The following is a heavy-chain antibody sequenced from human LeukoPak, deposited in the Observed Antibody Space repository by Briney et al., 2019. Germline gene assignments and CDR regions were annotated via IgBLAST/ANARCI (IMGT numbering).Heavy chain of an antibody. Sequence: ASVKVSCKASGYTFTTFGISWVRQAPGQGLEWMGWISAYTGNTDYVRKFQGRVTITTDTSTTTAYMELRGLRSDDTAVCYCTRVSSTTCDCPDYFDSWGQGTLVTVSS. CDR2: ISAYTGNT. D-gene: IGHD2-2*01. V-gene: IGHV1-18*01. CDR3: TRVSSTTCDCPDYFDS. J-gene: IGHJ4*02. CDR1: GYTFTTFG.